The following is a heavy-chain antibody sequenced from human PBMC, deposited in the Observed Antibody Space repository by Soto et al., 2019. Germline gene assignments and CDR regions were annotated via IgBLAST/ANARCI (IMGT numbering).Heavy chain of an antibody. J-gene: IGHJ5*02. V-gene: IGHV2-70*11. CDR1: GFSLSTSGMC. Sequence: SGPTLVNPTQTLTLTCTFSGFSLSTSGMCVSWIRQPPGKALEWLARIDWDDDKYYSTSLKTRLTISKDTSKNQVVLTMTNMDPVDTPTYYFERTPYYIFWSGYPGAFDPWGQGTLVTVS. D-gene: IGHD3-3*01. CDR3: ERTPYYIFWSGYPGAFDP. CDR2: IDWDDDK.